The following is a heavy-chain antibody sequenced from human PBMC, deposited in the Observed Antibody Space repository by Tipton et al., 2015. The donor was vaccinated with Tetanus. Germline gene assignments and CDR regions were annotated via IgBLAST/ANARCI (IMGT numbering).Heavy chain of an antibody. CDR1: GYIFTNYW. CDR3: ARAHCSDGVCNFDF. Sequence: QLVQSGGEVKKPGESLKIPCKGSGYIFTNYWIGWVRQMPGKGLEWMGIIYPADSDTRYSPSFQGQVTISVDKSINTAYLQWSSLKASDTSMFYCARAHCSDGVCNFDFWGQGALVTVAS. V-gene: IGHV5-51*01. J-gene: IGHJ4*02. D-gene: IGHD2-8*01. CDR2: IYPADSDT.